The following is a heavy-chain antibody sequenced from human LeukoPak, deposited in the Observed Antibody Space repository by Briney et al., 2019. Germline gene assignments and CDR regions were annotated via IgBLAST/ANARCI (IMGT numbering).Heavy chain of an antibody. J-gene: IGHJ4*02. CDR2: IYHSGST. V-gene: IGHV4-30-2*01. CDR1: GGSISSGGYY. Sequence: SQTLSLTCTVSGGSISSGGYYWSWIRQPPGKGLEWIGYIYHSGSTYYNPSLKSRVTISVDRSKNQFSLKLSSVTAADTAVYCCASGPYSGSYSYFDYWGQGTLVTVSS. D-gene: IGHD1-26*01. CDR3: ASGPYSGSYSYFDY.